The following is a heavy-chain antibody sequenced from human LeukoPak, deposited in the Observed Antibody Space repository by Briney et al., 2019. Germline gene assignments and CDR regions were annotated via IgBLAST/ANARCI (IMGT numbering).Heavy chain of an antibody. V-gene: IGHV3-9*01. CDR1: GFTFDDYA. CDR3: VKVSGYSYGYFDF. Sequence: GGSLRLSCLASGFTFDDYAMHWVRQAPGKGLEWVSGISWNSGSIDYADSVKGRFTTTRDNAKKSLNLQMNSLRPEDTALYYCVKVSGYSYGYFDFWGQGTLVTVSS. D-gene: IGHD5-18*01. CDR2: ISWNSGSI. J-gene: IGHJ4*02.